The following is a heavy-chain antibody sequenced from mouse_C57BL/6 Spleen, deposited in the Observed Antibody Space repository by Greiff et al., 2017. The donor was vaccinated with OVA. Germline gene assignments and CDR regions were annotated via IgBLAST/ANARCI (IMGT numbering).Heavy chain of an antibody. CDR1: GFSLTSYG. J-gene: IGHJ4*01. D-gene: IGHD2-12*01. CDR2: IWGVGST. CDR3: ASLRRDAMDY. Sequence: VKVIESGPGLVAPSQSLSITCTVSGFSLTSYGVDWVRQSPGQGLEWLGVIWGVGSTNYNSALKSRLSIRKDNSKSQVFLKMNSLQTDDTAMYYCASLRRDAMDYWGQGTSVTVSS. V-gene: IGHV2-6*01.